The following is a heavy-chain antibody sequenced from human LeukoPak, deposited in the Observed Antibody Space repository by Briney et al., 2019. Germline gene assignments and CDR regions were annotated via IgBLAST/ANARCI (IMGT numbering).Heavy chain of an antibody. V-gene: IGHV4-59*12. CDR2: IHYSGET. CDR3: ARDLTFDH. J-gene: IGHJ4*02. CDR1: GGSISGYY. Sequence: NPSETLSLTCTVSGGSISGYYWSWIRQPPGKGREWIGYIHYSGETNYNPPLSSRATIAMDTSKNQFSLNLRSVTAADTAVYYCARDLTFDHWGQGALVTVSS.